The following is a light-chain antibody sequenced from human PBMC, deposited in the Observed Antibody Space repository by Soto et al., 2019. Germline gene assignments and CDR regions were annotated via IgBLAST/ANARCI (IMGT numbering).Light chain of an antibody. CDR1: QDINTY. J-gene: IGKJ5*01. CDR3: QQRKSYPIT. V-gene: IGKV1-9*01. CDR2: AAS. Sequence: DIQLTQSPSFLSASVVDRVTITWRASQDINTYLAWYQQKPGKAPKLLIFAASTLQNGVPSRFSGSGSGTEFTVTITSLQPEDFATYYCQQRKSYPITFGQGTRLEIK.